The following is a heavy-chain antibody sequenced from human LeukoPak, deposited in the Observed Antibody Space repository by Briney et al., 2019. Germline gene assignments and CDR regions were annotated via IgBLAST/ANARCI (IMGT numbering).Heavy chain of an antibody. D-gene: IGHD6-13*01. J-gene: IGHJ4*02. CDR3: VREATAGTPRALGY. CDR2: IIPIFGTA. V-gene: IGHV1-69*05. Sequence: SVKVSCKASGGALSSYAISWVRQAPGQGLEWMGGIIPIFGTANYAQKFQGRVTITTDESTSTAYMELSSLRSEDTAVYYCVREATAGTPRALGYWGQGTLVTVSS. CDR1: GGALSSYA.